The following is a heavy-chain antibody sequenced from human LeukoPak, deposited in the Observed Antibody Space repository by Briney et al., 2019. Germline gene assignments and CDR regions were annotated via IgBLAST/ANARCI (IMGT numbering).Heavy chain of an antibody. CDR2: IYTSGST. V-gene: IGHV4-4*07. CDR1: GGSISSYY. Sequence: SETLSLTCTVSGGSISSYYWSWIRQPAGKGLEWIGRIYTSGSTNYNPSLKSRVTMSVDTPKNQFSLKLSSVTAADTAVYYCARERVGIAVAGRAGEFDYWGQGTLVTVSS. D-gene: IGHD6-19*01. CDR3: ARERVGIAVAGRAGEFDY. J-gene: IGHJ4*02.